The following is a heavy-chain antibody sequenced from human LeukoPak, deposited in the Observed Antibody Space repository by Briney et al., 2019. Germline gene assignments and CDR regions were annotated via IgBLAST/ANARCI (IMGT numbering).Heavy chain of an antibody. CDR2: IKVDGSDK. CDR1: GFTFSSSW. D-gene: IGHD3-16*01. Sequence: HAGGSLRLSCAASGFTFSSSWMTWVRQAPGKGLEWLANIKVDGSDKNYVDSVKGRFTISRDNAKNSLFLQMSSLRGEDTALYYCATEHWGPNSWGQGTLVTVSS. CDR3: ATEHWGPNS. J-gene: IGHJ4*02. V-gene: IGHV3-7*01.